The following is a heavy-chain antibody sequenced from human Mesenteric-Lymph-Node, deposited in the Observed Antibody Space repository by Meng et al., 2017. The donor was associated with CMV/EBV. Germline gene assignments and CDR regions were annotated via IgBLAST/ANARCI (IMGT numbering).Heavy chain of an antibody. J-gene: IGHJ4*02. CDR1: GDTVNSYT. V-gene: IGHV1-69*04. D-gene: IGHD6-13*01. Sequence: SVKVSCKASGDTVNSYTINWVRQAPGQGLEWVGRIIPILEITDYAQKFQGRVTITADKSTGTAYMELNSLRSEDTAVYYCAREAGNYYFDYWGQGTLVTVSS. CDR2: IIPILEIT. CDR3: AREAGNYYFDY.